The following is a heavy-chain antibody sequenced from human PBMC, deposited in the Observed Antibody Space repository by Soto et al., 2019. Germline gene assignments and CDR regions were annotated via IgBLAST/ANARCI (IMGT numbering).Heavy chain of an antibody. CDR3: ARDGGYCSSTSCYADYYYYGMDV. J-gene: IGHJ6*02. D-gene: IGHD2-2*01. CDR1: GGSISSYC. CDR2: IYYSGST. V-gene: IGHV4-59*01. Sequence: SETLSLTWTVAGGSISSYCWSWIRQPPGKGLEWIGYIYYSGSTNYNPSLKSRVTISVDTSKNQFSLKLSSVTAADTAVYYCARDGGYCSSTSCYADYYYYGMDVWGQGTTVTVSS.